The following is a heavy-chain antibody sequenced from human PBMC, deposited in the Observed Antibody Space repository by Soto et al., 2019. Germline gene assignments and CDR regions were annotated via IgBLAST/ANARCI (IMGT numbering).Heavy chain of an antibody. D-gene: IGHD3-10*01. Sequence: QITLKESGPTLVKPTQTLTLTCTFSGFSLSTTGVGVGWIRQPPGKALEGLALIYWDDDKRYSPSLKSRLTITKDTSKNQVVLTMTKMDPVDTATYYCAHRDVRYLVVRGVMSWFDPWGQGTLVTVSS. CDR3: AHRDVRYLVVRGVMSWFDP. CDR2: IYWDDDK. V-gene: IGHV2-5*02. CDR1: GFSLSTTGVG. J-gene: IGHJ5*02.